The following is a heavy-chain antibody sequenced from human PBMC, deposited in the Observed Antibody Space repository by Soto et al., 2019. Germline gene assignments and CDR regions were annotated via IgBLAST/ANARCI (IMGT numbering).Heavy chain of an antibody. J-gene: IGHJ6*02. CDR2: MWYDGSNK. CDR1: GFTFSSYG. CDR3: ARVVTIFGVVAGGGMDV. V-gene: IGHV3-33*01. D-gene: IGHD3-3*01. Sequence: QVQLVESGGGVVQPGRSLRLSCAASGFTFSSYGMHWVRQAPGKGLEWVAVMWYDGSNKHYSDSVKGRFTISRDNSKNTLYLQMNSLRAEDTAVYYCARVVTIFGVVAGGGMDVWGQGTTVTVSS.